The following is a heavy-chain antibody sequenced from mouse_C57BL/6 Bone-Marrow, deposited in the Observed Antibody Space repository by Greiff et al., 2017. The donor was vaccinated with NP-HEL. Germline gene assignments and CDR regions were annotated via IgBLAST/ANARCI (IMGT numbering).Heavy chain of an antibody. V-gene: IGHV14-1*01. CDR1: GFNIKDYY. J-gene: IGHJ1*03. D-gene: IGHD1-1*01. CDR3: TPFTTVDWYFDV. Sequence: DVQLQESGAELVRPGASVKLSCTASGFNIKDYYMHWVKQRPEQGLEWIGRIDPEDGDTEYAPKFQGKATMTADTSSNTAYLQLSSLTSEDTAVYYCTPFTTVDWYFDVWGTGTTVTVSS. CDR2: IDPEDGDT.